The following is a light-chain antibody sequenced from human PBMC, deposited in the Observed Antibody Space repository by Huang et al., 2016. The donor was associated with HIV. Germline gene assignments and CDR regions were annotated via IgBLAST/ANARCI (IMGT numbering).Light chain of an antibody. J-gene: IGKJ2*01. CDR3: QQYYSSPRT. CDR1: QDISNS. Sequence: DIQMTQSPSSLSVSIGDRVTITCRASQDISNSLAWYQQKSGNAPRLLLYASSRLDPEVSSRFSGSGSGTAHTLTIRGLQPEDSATYYCQQYYSSPRTFGQGTKLEI. V-gene: IGKV1-NL1*01. CDR2: ASS.